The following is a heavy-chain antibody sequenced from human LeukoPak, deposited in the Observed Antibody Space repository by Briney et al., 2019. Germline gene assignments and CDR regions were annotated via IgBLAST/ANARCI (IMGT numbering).Heavy chain of an antibody. D-gene: IGHD5-18*01. CDR1: GVSISSGGYY. Sequence: SETLSLTCTVSGVSISSGGYYWRWIRQHPGKGLEWIGYIYYSGSNYYNPSLKSRITISVDTSKNPFSLQLSSVTAADTAVYYCARLVTGTNWFDPWGQGTLVTVSS. V-gene: IGHV4-31*03. J-gene: IGHJ5*02. CDR3: ARLVTGTNWFDP. CDR2: IYYSGSN.